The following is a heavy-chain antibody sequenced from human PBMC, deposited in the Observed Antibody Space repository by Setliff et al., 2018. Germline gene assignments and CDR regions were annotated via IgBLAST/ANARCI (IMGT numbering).Heavy chain of an antibody. CDR1: GGSVTESF. D-gene: IGHD6-19*01. CDR3: ARGPDLTAVGATYFYGMDV. CDR2: MIVSGGA. V-gene: IGHV4-4*07. J-gene: IGHJ6*02. Sequence: SETLSLTCTVSGGSVTESFWSWIRQPAGGGLEWIGRMIVSGGADYNPSLKSRVTMSVDSPNNKFSLNLSSVSAADTAVYYCARGPDLTAVGATYFYGMDVWGQGATVTVSS.